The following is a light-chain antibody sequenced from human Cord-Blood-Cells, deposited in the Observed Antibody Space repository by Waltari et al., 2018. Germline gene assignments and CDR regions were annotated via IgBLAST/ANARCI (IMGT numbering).Light chain of an antibody. Sequence: IQLTQSPSSLSASVGDRVTITCRDSQGISSYLAWYQQKPGKAPKLLIYAASTLQSGVPSRFSGSGSGTDFTLTISSLQPEDFATYYCQQLNSYPRAFGPGTKVDIK. J-gene: IGKJ3*01. V-gene: IGKV1-9*01. CDR2: AAS. CDR3: QQLNSYPRA. CDR1: QGISSY.